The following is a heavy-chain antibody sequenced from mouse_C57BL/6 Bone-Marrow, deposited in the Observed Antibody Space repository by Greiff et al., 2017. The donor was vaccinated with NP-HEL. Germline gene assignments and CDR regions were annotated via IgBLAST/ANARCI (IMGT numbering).Heavy chain of an antibody. V-gene: IGHV5-4*01. CDR3: ARAYGNYGLAWFAY. J-gene: IGHJ3*01. D-gene: IGHD2-1*01. Sequence: EVQRVESGGGLVKPGGSLKLSCAASGFTFSSYAMSWVRQTPEKRLEWVATIRDGGSYTYYPDNVKGRFTITRDTAKNNLYMQVSQLNSEDTAMYYCARAYGNYGLAWFAYWGQGTLVTVSA. CDR2: IRDGGSYT. CDR1: GFTFSSYA.